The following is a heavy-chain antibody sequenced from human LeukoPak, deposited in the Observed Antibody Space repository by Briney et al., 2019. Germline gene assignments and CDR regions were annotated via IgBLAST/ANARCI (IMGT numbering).Heavy chain of an antibody. J-gene: IGHJ4*02. Sequence: GGSLRLSCAASGFSVTSNHMNWVRQAPGKGLEWVAVISYDGTNKYYADSVKGRFTISRDNAKNTLYLQMNSLRAEDSAVYYCVRIHCTGGSCLDYWGQGTLVTVSS. CDR2: ISYDGTNK. CDR3: VRIHCTGGSCLDY. CDR1: GFSVTSNH. D-gene: IGHD2-15*01. V-gene: IGHV3-30*03.